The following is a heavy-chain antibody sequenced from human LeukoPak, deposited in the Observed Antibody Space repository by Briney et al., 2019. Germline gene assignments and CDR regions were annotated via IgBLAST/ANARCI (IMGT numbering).Heavy chain of an antibody. CDR1: GFTFDDYA. D-gene: IGHD3-10*01. J-gene: IGHJ1*01. CDR3: ATTPGEGSEYFQY. CDR2: ISGGGERT. V-gene: IGHV3-43*02. Sequence: GGSLRLSCAASGFTFDDYAIDWVRQAPGKGLEWVSLISGGGERTYYTESVKGRLTISRDNSKNTLYLQMNSLRSEDTAFYFCATTPGEGSEYFQYWGQGTLVTVSS.